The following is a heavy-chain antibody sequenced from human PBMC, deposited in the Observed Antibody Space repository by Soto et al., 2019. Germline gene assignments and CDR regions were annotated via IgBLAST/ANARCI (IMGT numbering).Heavy chain of an antibody. J-gene: IGHJ3*02. D-gene: IGHD2-15*01. Sequence: VASVKVSCKASGYIFTSYDVNWVRQATGQGLEWMGWMNPNSGNTAFAEKFQGRVTMTRDTPISTAYMELSGLTSEDTAVYYCARYPYTSYCSDGSCSYDAFDIWGQGTVVTVSS. CDR3: ARYPYTSYCSDGSCSYDAFDI. CDR1: GYIFTSYD. CDR2: MNPNSGNT. V-gene: IGHV1-8*01.